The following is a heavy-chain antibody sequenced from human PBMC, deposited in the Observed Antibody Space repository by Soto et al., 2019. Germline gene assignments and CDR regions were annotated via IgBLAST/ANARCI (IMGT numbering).Heavy chain of an antibody. J-gene: IGHJ6*03. CDR3: ASSEVYSGYATSSNSSYSYMDV. V-gene: IGHV1-69*02. CDR2: IIPILGIA. CDR1: GGTFSSYT. Sequence: SVKVSCKASGGTFSSYTISWVRQAPGQGLEWMGRIIPILGIANYAQKFQGRVTITADKSTSTAYMELNSLRSEDTAVYYCASSEVYSGYATSSNSSYSYMDVWGKGTTVTVSS. D-gene: IGHD5-12*01.